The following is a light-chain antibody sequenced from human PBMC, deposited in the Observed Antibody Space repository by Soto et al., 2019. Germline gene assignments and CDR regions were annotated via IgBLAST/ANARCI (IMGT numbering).Light chain of an antibody. CDR1: SSNIGIND. V-gene: IGLV1-44*01. CDR3: AAWDDSLNGPV. J-gene: IGLJ2*01. Sequence: QSALTQPPSASGTPGQTVTISCSGSSSNIGINDVHWYRQLSGTAPQILIYDTNQQATGVPDRFSGSRSGTSASLAIRGLQSEDEADYHCAAWDDSLNGPVFGGGTKVTVL. CDR2: DTN.